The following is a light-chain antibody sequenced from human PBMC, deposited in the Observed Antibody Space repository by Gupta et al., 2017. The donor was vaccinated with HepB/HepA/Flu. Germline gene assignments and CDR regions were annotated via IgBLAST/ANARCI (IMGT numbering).Light chain of an antibody. Sequence: VLTHSPGTLSLSPGERATLSCRASQSLSSNDLAWYQQKPGQAPRVLIYGASNRATGIPDRFSGSGSGTDFTLSISRLEPEDFAVYYCQQDDNSLWTFGQGTKVEFK. V-gene: IGKV3-20*01. J-gene: IGKJ1*01. CDR2: GAS. CDR1: QSLSSND. CDR3: QQDDNSLWT.